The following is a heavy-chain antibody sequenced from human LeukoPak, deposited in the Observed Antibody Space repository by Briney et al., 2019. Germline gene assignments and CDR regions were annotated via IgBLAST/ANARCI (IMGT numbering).Heavy chain of an antibody. Sequence: GGSLGLSCAASGFTFSSYSMNWVRQAPGKGLEWVSSISSSSSYIYYADSVKGRFTISRDNAKNSLYLQMNSLRAEDTAVYYCARDLSQYYDFWSGLRFDYWGQGTLVTVSS. CDR1: GFTFSSYS. V-gene: IGHV3-21*01. J-gene: IGHJ4*02. CDR2: ISSSSSYI. D-gene: IGHD3-3*01. CDR3: ARDLSQYYDFWSGLRFDY.